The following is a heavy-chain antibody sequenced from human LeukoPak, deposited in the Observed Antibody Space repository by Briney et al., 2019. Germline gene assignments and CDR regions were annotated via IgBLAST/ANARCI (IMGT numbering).Heavy chain of an antibody. D-gene: IGHD4-17*01. J-gene: IGHJ6*02. CDR1: GYSFTSYW. CDR3: ARGMTTVTAYYYGMDV. Sequence: GESLKISCKGSGYSFTSYWIGWVRQMPGKGLEWMGIIYPGDSDTRYSPSFQGQVTISAAKSISTAYLQWSSLKASDTAMYYCARGMTTVTAYYYGMDVWGQGTTVTVSS. V-gene: IGHV5-51*01. CDR2: IYPGDSDT.